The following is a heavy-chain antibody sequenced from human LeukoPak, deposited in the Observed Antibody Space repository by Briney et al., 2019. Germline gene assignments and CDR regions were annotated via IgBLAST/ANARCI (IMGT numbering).Heavy chain of an antibody. CDR3: ATADCFSFDF. V-gene: IGHV3-7*04. D-gene: IGHD2-21*02. CDR1: GFTFSSYW. Sequence: PGGSLRLSCAASGFTFSSYWMSWVRQAPGKGLEWVATIKNDGSEKNYVDSVKGRFTISRDNAKNSLYLQMSGLRAEDTAVYFCATADCFSFDFWGQGTLVTVSS. J-gene: IGHJ4*02. CDR2: IKNDGSEK.